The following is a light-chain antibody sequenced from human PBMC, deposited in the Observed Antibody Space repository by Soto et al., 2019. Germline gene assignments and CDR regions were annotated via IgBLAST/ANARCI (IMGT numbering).Light chain of an antibody. CDR1: GNDVGPSND. V-gene: IGLV2-11*01. Sequence: QSVLTQPRSVSGSPGQSVTISCTGTGNDVGPSNDVSWYQQHPGRPPKLMIYDVASWPSGVPDRFSGSRSGNTASLTISGLQDDDDDYYFCCSYAGGYKYVFGHGRKVTV. J-gene: IGLJ1*01. CDR3: CSYAGGYKYV. CDR2: DVA.